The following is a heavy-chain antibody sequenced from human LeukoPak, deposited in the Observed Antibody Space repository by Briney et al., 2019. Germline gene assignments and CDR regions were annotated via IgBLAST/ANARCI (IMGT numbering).Heavy chain of an antibody. CDR2: ISDYNGNT. Sequence: ASVKVCFKASGYTFTSYVFSWVRQAHGQGLEWVGWISDYNGNTNYAQKLQGRVTMTTDTSTSTAYMELRRLRSDDTAVYYGARWSYGYFDPWGQGTLVTVSS. J-gene: IGHJ5*02. CDR1: GYTFTSYV. CDR3: ARWSYGYFDP. D-gene: IGHD5-18*01. V-gene: IGHV1-18*01.